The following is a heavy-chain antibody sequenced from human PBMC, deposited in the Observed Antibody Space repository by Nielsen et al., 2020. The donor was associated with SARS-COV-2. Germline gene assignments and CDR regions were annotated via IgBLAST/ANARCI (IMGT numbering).Heavy chain of an antibody. CDR2: IYPGDSET. CDR3: ARLLGYCTGGSCATDFYYYAMDV. J-gene: IGHJ6*02. V-gene: IGHV5-51*01. D-gene: IGHD2-15*01. Sequence: GESLKISCQGSGSRFINNWIGWVRQMPGKGLEWMGIIYPGDSETRYSPSFQGQVTISADKSNSTAYLQWSSLKASDTAMYYCARLLGYCTGGSCATDFYYYAMDVWGQGTTFTISS. CDR1: GSRFINNW.